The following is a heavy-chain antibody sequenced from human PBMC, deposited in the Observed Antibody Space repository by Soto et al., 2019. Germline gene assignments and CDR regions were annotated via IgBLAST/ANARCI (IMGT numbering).Heavy chain of an antibody. CDR1: GDSVSSNSAA. Sequence: SQTLSLTCAISGDSVSSNSAAWNWIRQSPSRGLEWLGRTYYKSKWYNDYAVSVKSRISINPDSSKNQFSLQLSSVTPEDTAVYYCARGFRRDGNPPGFEYWGRGTRVTVSS. CDR3: ARGFRRDGNPPGFEY. J-gene: IGHJ4*02. V-gene: IGHV6-1*01. CDR2: TYYKSKWYN.